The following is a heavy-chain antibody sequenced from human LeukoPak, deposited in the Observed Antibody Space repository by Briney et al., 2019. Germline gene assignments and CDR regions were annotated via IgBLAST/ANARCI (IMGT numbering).Heavy chain of an antibody. V-gene: IGHV4-34*01. D-gene: IGHD1-26*01. Sequence: PSETLSLTCTVYGGSFSGYYWSWIRQPPGKGLEWIGEINYSGSTNYNPSLKSRVTISVDTSKNQFSLKLSSVTAADTAVYYCARGVMSGSYYYYYYYMDVWGKGTTVTVSS. CDR1: GGSFSGYY. CDR2: INYSGST. CDR3: ARGVMSGSYYYYYYYMDV. J-gene: IGHJ6*03.